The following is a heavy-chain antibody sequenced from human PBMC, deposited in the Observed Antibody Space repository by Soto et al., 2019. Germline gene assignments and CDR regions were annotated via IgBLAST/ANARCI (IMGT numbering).Heavy chain of an antibody. Sequence: TSETQRHRCTASGGSISSSSDDVGWIRQPPGKGLEWIGSIYYSGSTYYNPSLKSRVTISVDTSKNQFSLKLSSVTAADTAMYCARRSSSKGSTGGWPWTAWFDPWGPGTLVTVS. J-gene: IGHJ5*02. CDR2: IYYSGST. D-gene: IGHD6-13*01. CDR3: RRSSSKGSTGGWPWTAWFDP. V-gene: IGHV4-39*03. CDR1: GGSISSSSDD.